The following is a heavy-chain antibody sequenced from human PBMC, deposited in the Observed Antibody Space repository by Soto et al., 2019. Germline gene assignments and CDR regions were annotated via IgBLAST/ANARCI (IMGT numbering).Heavy chain of an antibody. CDR1: GGSISSGDYY. D-gene: IGHD3-10*01. Sequence: QVQLQESGPGLVKPSQTLSLTCTVSGGSISSGDYYWSWIRQPPGKGLEWIGYIYYSGSTYYNPSLKSRVTISVDTSKNQFSLKLSSVTAADTAVYYCARVPGGSASYYIDAWFDPWGQGTLVTVSS. V-gene: IGHV4-30-4*01. CDR2: IYYSGST. J-gene: IGHJ5*02. CDR3: ARVPGGSASYYIDAWFDP.